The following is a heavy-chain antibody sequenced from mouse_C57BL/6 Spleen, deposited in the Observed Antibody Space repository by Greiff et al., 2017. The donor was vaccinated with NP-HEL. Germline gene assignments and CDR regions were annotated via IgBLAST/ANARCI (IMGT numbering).Heavy chain of an antibody. J-gene: IGHJ4*01. CDR1: GFSLTSYG. V-gene: IGHV2-2*01. D-gene: IGHD2-10*01. CDR3: ARRALLLNYAMDY. Sequence: VMLVESGPGLVQPSQSLSITCTVSGFSLTSYGVHWVRQSPGKGLEWLGVIWSGGSTDYNAAFISRLSISKDNSKSQVFFKMNSLQADDTAIYYCARRALLLNYAMDYWGQGTSVTVSS. CDR2: IWSGGST.